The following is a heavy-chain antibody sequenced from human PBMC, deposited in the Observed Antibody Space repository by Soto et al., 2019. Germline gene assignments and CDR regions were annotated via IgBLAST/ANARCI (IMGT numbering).Heavy chain of an antibody. V-gene: IGHV3-64D*06. CDR2: ISSNVGST. D-gene: IGHD3-10*01. J-gene: IGHJ6*02. CDR3: VIDSGITMVRGVIPHYYGMDV. Sequence: GGSLRLSCSASGYTFSSYAMHWVRQAPGTGLAYVSAISSNVGSTYYAGSVNSRFTIASDNSKKTLDLQMSSQRAEDTSVYYCVIDSGITMVRGVIPHYYGMDVWGQEATVTVSS. CDR1: GYTFSSYA.